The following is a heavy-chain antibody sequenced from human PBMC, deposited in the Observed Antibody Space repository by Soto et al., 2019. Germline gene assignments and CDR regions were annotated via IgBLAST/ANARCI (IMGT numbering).Heavy chain of an antibody. J-gene: IGHJ5*02. D-gene: IGHD3-10*01. CDR3: ARGRYFGSGSFIFDP. CDR2: IYYSGST. V-gene: IGHV4-31*03. Sequence: QVQLQESGPGLVKPSQTLSLTCTVSGGSISSGGDYWSWIRQHPGKGLEWIGYIYYSGSTYYNPCLKSRVTLLVDTSKNQFSRKVSSVTAADTAIYYCARGRYFGSGSFIFDPWGQGSLVTVSS. CDR1: GGSISSGGDY.